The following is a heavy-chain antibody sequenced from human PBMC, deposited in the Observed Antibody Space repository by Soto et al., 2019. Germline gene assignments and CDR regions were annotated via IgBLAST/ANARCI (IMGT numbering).Heavy chain of an antibody. J-gene: IGHJ6*02. CDR1: GFTFSSYW. Sequence: WGSLRLSCGASGFTFSSYWMSWVRQGPGKGLEWVYNINEDGSEKYYVDSVKGRFTISRDNAKNSLFLQMNSLRAEDTALYYCAGGYPSYYHYGMHXWGQGTIVTVS. D-gene: IGHD3-22*01. CDR3: AGGYPSYYHYGMHX. V-gene: IGHV3-7*01. CDR2: INEDGSEK.